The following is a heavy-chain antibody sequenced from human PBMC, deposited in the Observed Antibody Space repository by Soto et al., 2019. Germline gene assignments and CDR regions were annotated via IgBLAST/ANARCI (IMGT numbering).Heavy chain of an antibody. Sequence: PGGSLRLSCTASGFTFGDYAMSWFRQAPGKGLEWVGFLRSKAYGGTTEYAASVKGRFTISRDDSKSIAYLQMNSLKTEDTAVYYCTRDAGDVLRFLEWFGMPNAFDIWGQGTMVTVSS. D-gene: IGHD3-3*01. CDR2: LRSKAYGGTT. J-gene: IGHJ3*02. CDR1: GFTFGDYA. V-gene: IGHV3-49*03. CDR3: TRDAGDVLRFLEWFGMPNAFDI.